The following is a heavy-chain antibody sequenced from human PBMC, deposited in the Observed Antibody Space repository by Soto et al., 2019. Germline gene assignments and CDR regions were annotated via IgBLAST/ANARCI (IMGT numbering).Heavy chain of an antibody. CDR1: GGSITPYY. CDR2: IYYSGST. J-gene: IGHJ5*02. D-gene: IGHD2-2*01. CDR3: ARVPDR. V-gene: IGHV4-59*12. Sequence: SETLSLTCTISGGSITPYYWSWIRQPPGKGLEWVGYIYYSGSTSYNPSLKSRVTISVDRSKNQFSLKLSSVTAADTAVYYCARVPDRWGQGTLVTVSS.